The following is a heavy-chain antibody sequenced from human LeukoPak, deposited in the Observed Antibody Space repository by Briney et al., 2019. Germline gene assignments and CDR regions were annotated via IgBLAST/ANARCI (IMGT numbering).Heavy chain of an antibody. Sequence: GGSLRLSCAASGFTLSNYGMNWVRQAPGKGLEWLSYISSSGSTINYADSVKGRVTISRDNAKNSLYLQMNSLRAEDTAIYYCAREYSSTWYAGRGLFDYWGQGTLVTVSS. J-gene: IGHJ4*02. V-gene: IGHV3-48*03. D-gene: IGHD6-13*01. CDR1: GFTLSNYG. CDR3: AREYSSTWYAGRGLFDY. CDR2: ISSSGSTI.